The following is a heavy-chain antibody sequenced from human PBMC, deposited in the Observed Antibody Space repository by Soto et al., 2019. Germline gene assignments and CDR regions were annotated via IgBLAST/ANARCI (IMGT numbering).Heavy chain of an antibody. D-gene: IGHD3-22*01. Sequence: SVKVSCKASGGTFSSYAISWVRQAPGQGLEWMGGIIPIFGTANYAQKFQGRVTITADESTSTAYMELSSLRSEDTAVYYCARIYYYDSSGYYPPPGWFDPWGQGTLVTVSS. CDR2: IIPIFGTA. CDR3: ARIYYYDSSGYYPPPGWFDP. J-gene: IGHJ5*02. CDR1: GGTFSSYA. V-gene: IGHV1-69*13.